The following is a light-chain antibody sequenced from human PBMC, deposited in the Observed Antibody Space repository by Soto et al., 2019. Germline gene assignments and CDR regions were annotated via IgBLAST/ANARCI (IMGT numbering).Light chain of an antibody. CDR3: QQSYSPPRT. V-gene: IGKV1-39*01. J-gene: IGKJ2*01. CDR2: AAS. CDR1: QSVRTH. Sequence: DLPMTQSPSSLSASIGDRVTITCRASQSVRTHLNWYHQKPGKAPELLIYAASSLQAGVPSRFSGSGSGTDFTLTISSLHPEDFGDYYCQQSYSPPRTFGQGTNLEIK.